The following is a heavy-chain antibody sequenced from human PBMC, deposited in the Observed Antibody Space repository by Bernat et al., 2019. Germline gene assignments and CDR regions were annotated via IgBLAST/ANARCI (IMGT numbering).Heavy chain of an antibody. CDR1: GFTFSSYA. D-gene: IGHD6-19*01. CDR3: AREAVAGDAFDI. Sequence: QVQLVESGGGVVQPGRSLRLSCAASGFTFSSYAMHWVRQAPGKGLEWVAVISYDGSNKYYADSVKGRFTISRDNSKNTLYLQMNSLRAEDTAVYYCAREAVAGDAFDIWGQGTMVTVSS. V-gene: IGHV3-30-3*01. J-gene: IGHJ3*02. CDR2: ISYDGSNK.